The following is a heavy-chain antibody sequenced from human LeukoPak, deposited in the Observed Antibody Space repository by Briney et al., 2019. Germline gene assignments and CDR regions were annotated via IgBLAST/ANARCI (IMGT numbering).Heavy chain of an antibody. Sequence: GGSLRLSCAASGFTFSNYGMHWVRQAPGKGLEWVAFIRFDGTNKFYADTVKGRFTISRDNAKNMLYLQMNSLRADDTAVYYCARSLRVRGVPDYMDVWGKGTTVIISS. V-gene: IGHV3-30*02. J-gene: IGHJ6*03. D-gene: IGHD3-10*01. CDR2: IRFDGTNK. CDR3: ARSLRVRGVPDYMDV. CDR1: GFTFSNYG.